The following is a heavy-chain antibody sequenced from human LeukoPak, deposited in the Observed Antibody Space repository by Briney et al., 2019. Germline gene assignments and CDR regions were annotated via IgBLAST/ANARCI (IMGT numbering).Heavy chain of an antibody. V-gene: IGHV4-34*01. CDR1: GGSFSGYY. CDR2: INHSGST. D-gene: IGHD3-22*01. Sequence: SETLSLTCAVYGGSFSGYYRSWIRQPPGKGLEWIGEINHSGSTNYNPSLKSRVTISVDTSKNQFSLKLSSVTAADTAVYYCARLAGKVPLYYYDSSGYRGYFDYWGQGTLVTVSS. CDR3: ARLAGKVPLYYYDSSGYRGYFDY. J-gene: IGHJ4*02.